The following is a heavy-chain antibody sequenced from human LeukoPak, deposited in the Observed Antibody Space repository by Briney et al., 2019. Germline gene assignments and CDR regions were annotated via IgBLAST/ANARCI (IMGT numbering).Heavy chain of an antibody. V-gene: IGHV4-59*08. D-gene: IGHD3-16*01. Sequence: SETLPLTCTVSCGSISSYYWSWIRQPPAKELVWIGYIYYSGSTNYNPSLTRQVTISVDTSKNQFSLKLGSVTAADTAVYYCARTNWRGSHSLPYGMDVWGQGTTVTVSS. CDR2: IYYSGST. CDR1: CGSISSYY. J-gene: IGHJ6*02. CDR3: ARTNWRGSHSLPYGMDV.